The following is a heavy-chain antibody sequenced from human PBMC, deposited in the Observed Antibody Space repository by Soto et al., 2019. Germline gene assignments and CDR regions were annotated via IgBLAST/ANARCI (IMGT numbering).Heavy chain of an antibody. Sequence: RASVKVSCKASGGTFSSHAISWVRQAPGQGLEWMGGIIPIFRTTNYAQKFQGRITITADESTSTAYMELSSLRSEDTAVYYCARPYSSSLENSYYYAMDVWGQGTTVTVSS. CDR1: GGTFSSHA. D-gene: IGHD6-13*01. J-gene: IGHJ6*02. V-gene: IGHV1-69*13. CDR3: ARPYSSSLENSYYYAMDV. CDR2: IIPIFRTT.